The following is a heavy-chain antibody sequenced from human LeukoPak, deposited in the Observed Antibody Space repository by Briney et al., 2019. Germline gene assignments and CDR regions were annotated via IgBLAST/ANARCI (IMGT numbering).Heavy chain of an antibody. V-gene: IGHV3-23*01. CDR3: ARSGRVSGASCLY. D-gene: IGHD2-15*01. J-gene: IGHJ4*02. CDR1: GYTFSTYA. Sequence: RPGGSLRLSCAASGYTFSTYAMSWVRQAPGKGLEWVSGLTGSGGSTYYADSVKGRFTISRDNSKNTLYLQMNSLRAEDTAVYYCARSGRVSGASCLYWGQGTLATVSS. CDR2: LTGSGGST.